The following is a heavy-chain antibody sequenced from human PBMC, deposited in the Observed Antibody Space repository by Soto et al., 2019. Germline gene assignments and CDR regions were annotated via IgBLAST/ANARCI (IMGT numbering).Heavy chain of an antibody. CDR3: ARDHKWDGMDV. CDR2: INYSGTT. J-gene: IGHJ6*04. Sequence: SEPLCLTCSVVDGSCVGDSCIWSWVRQFPGKGLEWIGYINYSGTTYYNPSLRSRITMSVDTSKNQFSLNLSAVTAADTAVYYCARDHKWDGMDVWGKGTSVTVSS. D-gene: IGHD1-26*01. V-gene: IGHV4-31*03. CDR1: DGSCVGDSCI.